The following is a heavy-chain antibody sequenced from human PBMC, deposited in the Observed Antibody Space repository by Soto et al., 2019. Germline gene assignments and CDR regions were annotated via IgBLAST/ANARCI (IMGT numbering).Heavy chain of an antibody. CDR1: GYTFTNYG. V-gene: IGHV1-18*01. CDR3: ARGIGSGSYYNQYNWFDP. J-gene: IGHJ5*02. D-gene: IGHD3-10*01. Sequence: GASVKVSCKASGYTFTNYGISWVRQAPGQGLEWMGWINVYNGNTKYAQKVQGRVTMTTDTSTGTAYMELRSLRSDDTAVYYCARGIGSGSYYNQYNWFDPWGQGTLVTVSS. CDR2: INVYNGNT.